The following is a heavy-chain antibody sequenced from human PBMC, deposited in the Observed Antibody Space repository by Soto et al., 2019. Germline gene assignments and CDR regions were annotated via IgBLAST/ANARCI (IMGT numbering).Heavy chain of an antibody. CDR3: ASARGHYNWNYYFYYGMDV. CDR2: IKQDGSEK. V-gene: IGHV3-7*01. Sequence: GGSLRLSCAASGFTFSSYWMSWVRQAPGKGLEWVANIKQDGSEKYYVDSVKGRFTISRDNAKNSLYLQMNSLRAEDTAVYYCASARGHYNWNYYFYYGMDVWGQGTTVTVSS. D-gene: IGHD1-20*01. J-gene: IGHJ6*02. CDR1: GFTFSSYW.